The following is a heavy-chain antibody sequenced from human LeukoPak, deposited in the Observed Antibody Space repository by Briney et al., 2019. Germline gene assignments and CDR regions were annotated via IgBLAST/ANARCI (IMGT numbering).Heavy chain of an antibody. CDR3: ARAIFGVVILYYMDV. D-gene: IGHD3-3*01. J-gene: IGHJ6*03. Sequence: GGSLILSCAASGFTFSDYYMSWIRQAPGKGLEWVSYISSSGSTIYYADSVQGRFTISRDNAKNSLYLQMNSLRAEDTAVYYCARAIFGVVILYYMDVWGKGTTVTVSS. CDR2: ISSSGSTI. CDR1: GFTFSDYY. V-gene: IGHV3-11*04.